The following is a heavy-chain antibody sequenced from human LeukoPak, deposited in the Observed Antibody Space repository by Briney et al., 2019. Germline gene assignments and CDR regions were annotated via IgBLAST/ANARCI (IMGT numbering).Heavy chain of an antibody. J-gene: IGHJ5*02. CDR3: ARGGILTGHVWFDP. V-gene: IGHV1-2*04. CDR1: GYTFTGYY. D-gene: IGHD3-9*01. Sequence: ASVKVSCKASGYTFTGYYMHWVRQAPGQGLEWMGWINPNSGGTNYAQKFQGWVTMTRDTSISTAYMELSSLRSEDTAVYYCARGGILTGHVWFDPWGQGTLVTVSS. CDR2: INPNSGGT.